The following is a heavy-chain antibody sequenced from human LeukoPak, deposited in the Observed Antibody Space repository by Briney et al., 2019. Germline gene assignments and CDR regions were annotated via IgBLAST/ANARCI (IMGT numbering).Heavy chain of an antibody. CDR2: ISSSSSYI. V-gene: IGHV3-21*01. CDR1: GFTFSSYS. J-gene: IGHJ5*02. D-gene: IGHD2-2*01. Sequence: GRSLRLSCAASGFTFSSYSMNWVRQAPGKGLEWVSSISSSSSYIYYADSVKGRFTISRDNAKNSLYLQMNSLRAEDTAVYYCARDIRVPAANNWFDPWGQGTLVTVSS. CDR3: ARDIRVPAANNWFDP.